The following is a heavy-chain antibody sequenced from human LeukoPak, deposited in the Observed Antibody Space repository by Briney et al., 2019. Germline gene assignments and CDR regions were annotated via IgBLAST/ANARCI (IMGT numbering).Heavy chain of an antibody. CDR1: GYTFTSYA. CDR2: INAGNGNT. V-gene: IGHV1-3*01. Sequence: ASVKVSCKASGYTFTSYAMHWVRQAPGQRLERMGWINAGNGNTKYSQKFQGRVTITRDTSASTAYMELSSLRSEDTAVYYCARIPNDGDYELYYFDYWGQGTLVTVSS. D-gene: IGHD4-17*01. CDR3: ARIPNDGDYELYYFDY. J-gene: IGHJ4*02.